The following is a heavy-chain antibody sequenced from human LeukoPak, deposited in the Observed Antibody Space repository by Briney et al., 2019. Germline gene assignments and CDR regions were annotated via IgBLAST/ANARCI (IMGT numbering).Heavy chain of an antibody. CDR1: GFAFSDYA. D-gene: IGHD5-12*01. J-gene: IGHJ4*02. CDR3: ARDENTVATGPDY. Sequence: PGGSLRLSCAASGFAFSDYAMHWVRQAPGKGLERVAVISYDGSNKYYADSVKGRFTISRENSKNTLYLQMNSLRREDTAVYYCARDENTVATGPDYWGQGTLVTVSS. V-gene: IGHV3-30-3*01. CDR2: ISYDGSNK.